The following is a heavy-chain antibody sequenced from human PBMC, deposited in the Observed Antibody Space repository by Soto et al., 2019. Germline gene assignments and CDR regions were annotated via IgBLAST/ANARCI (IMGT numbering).Heavy chain of an antibody. CDR3: ARDIQSVGPRANDAFDV. CDR2: LNPDTGNT. V-gene: IGHV1-3*01. Sequence: QVQLVKSGADLKKPGASVNISCTASGFTFSDNLINWVGQLPGQGLEWMGWLNPDTGNTRYSETFQGRVTISRHPSASVAYLELSGLETEDTALYFCARDIQSVGPRANDAFDVWGQGTMITVSS. J-gene: IGHJ3*01. CDR1: GFTFSDNL. D-gene: IGHD5-18*01.